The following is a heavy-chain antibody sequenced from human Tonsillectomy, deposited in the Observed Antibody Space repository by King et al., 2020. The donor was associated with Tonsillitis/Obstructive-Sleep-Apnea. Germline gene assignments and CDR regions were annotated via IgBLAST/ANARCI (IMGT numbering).Heavy chain of an antibody. V-gene: IGHV3-23*04. CDR1: GFTFSSYA. CDR3: AKENDFWSGYTDY. J-gene: IGHJ4*02. CDR2: ISGSGGST. D-gene: IGHD3-3*01. Sequence: VQLVESGGGLVQPGGSLRLSCAASGFTFSSYAMSWVRQAPGKGLDWVSAISGSGGSTYYAASVKGRLTISKDNSKNTLYLQMNSLRAGDTAVYYCAKENDFWSGYTDYWGQGTLVTVSS.